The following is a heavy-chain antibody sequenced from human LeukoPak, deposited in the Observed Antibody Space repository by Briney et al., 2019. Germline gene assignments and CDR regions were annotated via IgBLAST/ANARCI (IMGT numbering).Heavy chain of an antibody. D-gene: IGHD6-13*01. CDR1: GFTFRNFG. CDR2: IEHDESIA. Sequence: GGSLRLSCVASGFTFRNFGFHWVRQAPDKGLEWVAFIEHDESIASYSESVKGRFSLSRDDSKTAVSLQMNSLRAEDTALYYCVKDVVPGRTGAGPGSWGQGTLVTVSS. V-gene: IGHV3-30*02. J-gene: IGHJ5*02. CDR3: VKDVVPGRTGAGPGS.